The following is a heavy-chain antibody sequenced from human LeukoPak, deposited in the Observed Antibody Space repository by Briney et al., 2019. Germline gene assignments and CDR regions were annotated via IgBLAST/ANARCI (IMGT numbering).Heavy chain of an antibody. V-gene: IGHV3-30*02. D-gene: IGHD3-9*01. CDR1: GFTFSSYG. Sequence: GGSLRLSCAASGFTFSSYGMHWVRQAPGKGLEWVAFIRYDGNNKYSVDSVKGRFTISRDNSKNTLYLQMNSLRAEDTAFYYCAKDPGYDILTGYFDYWGQGTLVTVSS. CDR3: AKDPGYDILTGYFDY. CDR2: IRYDGNNK. J-gene: IGHJ4*02.